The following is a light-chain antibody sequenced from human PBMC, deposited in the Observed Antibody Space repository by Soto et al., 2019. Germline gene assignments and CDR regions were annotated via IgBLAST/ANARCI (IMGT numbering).Light chain of an antibody. CDR1: QRVSSY. V-gene: IGKV3-11*01. Sequence: EIVLTQSPATLSLSPGERATLSCRASQRVSSYLAWYQQKPGQAPRLLIYDASNRATGIPARFSGSGSGTDFTLTISSLEPEDFAVYYCQLRSNWPGTVGQGTKVDSK. CDR2: DAS. CDR3: QLRSNWPGT. J-gene: IGKJ1*01.